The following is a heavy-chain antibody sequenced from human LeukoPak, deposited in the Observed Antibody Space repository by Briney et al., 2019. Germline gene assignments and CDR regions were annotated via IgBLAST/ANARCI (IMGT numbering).Heavy chain of an antibody. D-gene: IGHD3-10*01. CDR3: ARDGPFMGTGYFDY. Sequence: GGSLRLSCAASGFTVSSNYMSWVRQAPGKGLEWVSVIYSGGSTYYADSVKGRFTISRDNSKNTLYLQMNSLRAEDTAVYYCARDGPFMGTGYFDYWGQGTLVTVSS. CDR1: GFTVSSNY. V-gene: IGHV3-66*01. J-gene: IGHJ4*02. CDR2: IYSGGST.